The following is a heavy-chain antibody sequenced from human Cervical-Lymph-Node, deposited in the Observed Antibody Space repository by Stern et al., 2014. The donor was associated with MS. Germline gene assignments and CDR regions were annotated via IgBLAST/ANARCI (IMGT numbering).Heavy chain of an antibody. J-gene: IGHJ4*02. V-gene: IGHV4-39*01. CDR1: GDSISSYTHY. CDR3: AKHACTGAACPFDL. CDR2: VHYSGAT. D-gene: IGHD2-8*02. Sequence: QLQLQESGPGLVKPSETLSLTCAVSGDSISSYTHYWAWIRQPPGKGLEWIGSVHYSGATYYNPSLKSPVTISVDTPKNPFPLGLTSGTAADTAVYYCAKHACTGAACPFDLWGQGTLVTVSS.